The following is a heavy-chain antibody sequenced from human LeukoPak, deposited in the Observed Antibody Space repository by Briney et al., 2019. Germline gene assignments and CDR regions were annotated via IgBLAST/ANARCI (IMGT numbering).Heavy chain of an antibody. CDR1: GGSFSGYY. Sequence: SETLSLTCAVYGGSFSGYYWSWIRQPPGKGLEWIGEINHSGSTNYNPSLKSRVTISVDTSKNQFSLKLSSVTAADTAVYYCASRDFPGYSSSGYYFDYWGQGTLVTVSS. J-gene: IGHJ4*02. CDR3: ASRDFPGYSSSGYYFDY. CDR2: INHSGST. D-gene: IGHD6-13*01. V-gene: IGHV4-34*01.